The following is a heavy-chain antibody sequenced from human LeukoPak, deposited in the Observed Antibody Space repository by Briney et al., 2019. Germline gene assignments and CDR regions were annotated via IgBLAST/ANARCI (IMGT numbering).Heavy chain of an antibody. J-gene: IGHJ6*02. CDR1: GYTVTSYY. CDR3: ASVYKHGMDV. V-gene: IGHV1-46*01. Sequence: WASVKVSCTASGYTVTSYYMHWVRQAPGQGLEWMAILNPSGGSSNYAQKFQGRATLTRATSTGTVYMELSSLRSEDTAVYYCASVYKHGMDVWGQGTTVIVSS. CDR2: LNPSGGSS. D-gene: IGHD5-24*01.